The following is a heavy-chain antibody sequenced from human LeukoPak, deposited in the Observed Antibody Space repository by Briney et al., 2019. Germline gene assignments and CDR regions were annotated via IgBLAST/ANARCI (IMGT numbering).Heavy chain of an antibody. CDR1: GFTFSSYS. CDR3: ARAGKYYYGSGSQLWGYYYYYMDV. Sequence: PGGSLRLSCAASGFTFSSYSMNWVREAPGKGLEWVSSISSSSSYIYYADSVKGRFTISRDNAKNTLYLQMNSLRAEDTAVYYCARAGKYYYGSGSQLWGYYYYYMDVWGKGTTVTISS. CDR2: ISSSSSYI. J-gene: IGHJ6*03. D-gene: IGHD3-10*01. V-gene: IGHV3-21*01.